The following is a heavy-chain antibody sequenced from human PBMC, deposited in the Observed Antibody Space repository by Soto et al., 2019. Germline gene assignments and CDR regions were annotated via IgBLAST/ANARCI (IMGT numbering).Heavy chain of an antibody. CDR1: GFTFSRYW. CDR3: ARDGAVAGTYYYYGLDV. V-gene: IGHV3-7*01. J-gene: IGHJ6*02. CDR2: IKQDGSEK. Sequence: GGSLRLSCAASGFTFSRYWMSWVRQAPGKGLEWVVNIKQDGSEKYYVDSVKGRFTVSRDNAKNSLYLQMNSLRAEDTAVYYCARDGAVAGTYYYYGLDVWGQGTTVTVSS. D-gene: IGHD6-19*01.